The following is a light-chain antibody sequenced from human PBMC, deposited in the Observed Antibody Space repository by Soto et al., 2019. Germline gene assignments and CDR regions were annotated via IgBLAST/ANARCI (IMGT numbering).Light chain of an antibody. J-gene: IGKJ1*01. V-gene: IGKV3-15*01. Sequence: IVLPQSPATLSVSPGEGSTLSCRASQSVSSKLAWYQQKPGQAPRLLIYGASTRATGIPARFSGSGSGTEFTLIISSLQSEDSAVYYCQQYNSWLWTFGQGTKVDIK. CDR2: GAS. CDR3: QQYNSWLWT. CDR1: QSVSSK.